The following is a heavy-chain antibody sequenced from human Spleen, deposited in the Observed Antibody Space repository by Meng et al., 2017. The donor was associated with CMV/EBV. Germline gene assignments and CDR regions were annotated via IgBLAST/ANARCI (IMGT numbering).Heavy chain of an antibody. V-gene: IGHV4-39*07. CDR2: IFYSGFT. D-gene: IGHD6-19*01. Sequence: GSLRLSCAASGFTFSSYAMSWVRQAPGKGLEWIGSIFYSGFTYYNPSLKSRVTISVDTSQNQFSLKLSSVTAADTAVYYCARDHRDISGWTPGRWFDPWGQGTLVTVSS. CDR3: ARDHRDISGWTPGRWFDP. J-gene: IGHJ5*02. CDR1: GFTFSSYA.